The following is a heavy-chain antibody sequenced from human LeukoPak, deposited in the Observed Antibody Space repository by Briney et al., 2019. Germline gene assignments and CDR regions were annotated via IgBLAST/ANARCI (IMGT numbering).Heavy chain of an antibody. D-gene: IGHD3-10*01. J-gene: IGHJ5*02. Sequence: ASVKVSCKASGYTFTSYGISWVRQAPGQGLEWMGWTSAYNGNTNYAQKLQGRVTMTTDTSTSTAYMELRSLRSDDTAVYYCARVGVRGVIITFWFDPWGQGTLVTVSS. CDR1: GYTFTSYG. CDR3: ARVGVRGVIITFWFDP. V-gene: IGHV1-18*01. CDR2: TSAYNGNT.